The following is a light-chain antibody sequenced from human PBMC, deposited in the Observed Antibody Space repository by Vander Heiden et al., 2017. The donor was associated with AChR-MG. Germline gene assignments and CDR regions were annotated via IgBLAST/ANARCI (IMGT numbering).Light chain of an antibody. CDR2: EVS. V-gene: IGKV2-29*02. CDR1: QSLLHSDGKTY. CDR3: RQGTHLPYT. J-gene: IGKJ2*01. Sequence: DIVLTQTPLSLSVIFGQPASISCKSSQSLLHSDGKTYFSWYLQKPGQSPQLIIYEVSSRFSGVADRFSGSGSGTDFTLEISRVEAEDVGTYYCRQGTHLPYTFGQGTKLEIK.